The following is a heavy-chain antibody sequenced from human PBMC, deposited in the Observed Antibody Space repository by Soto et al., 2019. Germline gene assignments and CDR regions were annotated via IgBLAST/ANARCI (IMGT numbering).Heavy chain of an antibody. V-gene: IGHV3-23*01. CDR3: AKGRTFFDF. Sequence: EVHLLESGGGLVQPGGSLRLSCAXSGFAFSDYAMTWVRQAPGKGLEWVSDISDGDGATHYAESVKGRFTISRDDSKNTLYLQMDSLRAEDAAVYYCAKGRTFFDFWGQGTLVTVSS. CDR2: ISDGDGAT. CDR1: GFAFSDYA. D-gene: IGHD3-16*01. J-gene: IGHJ4*02.